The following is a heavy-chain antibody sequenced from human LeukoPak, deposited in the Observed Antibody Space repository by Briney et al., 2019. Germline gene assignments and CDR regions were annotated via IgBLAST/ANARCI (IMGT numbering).Heavy chain of an antibody. Sequence: XGSLRLSCAASRFTFSNYKLNWVRQAPGQGLEGVSSISSSSTYIYYADSVKGRFTISRDNARNSLYLQMNRLRAEDTAVYYCARESGSGEFDYWGQGTLVTVSS. V-gene: IGHV3-21*01. D-gene: IGHD6-19*01. J-gene: IGHJ4*02. CDR1: RFTFSNYK. CDR2: ISSSSTYI. CDR3: ARESGSGEFDY.